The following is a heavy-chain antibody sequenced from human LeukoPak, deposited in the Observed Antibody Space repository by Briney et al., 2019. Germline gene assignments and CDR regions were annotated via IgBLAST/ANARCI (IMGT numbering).Heavy chain of an antibody. CDR1: GFTFSDYY. Sequence: GGSLRLSCAASGFTFSDYYMSWIRQAPGKGLEWVSYISSSGSTIYYADSVKGRFTISRDNSKNTLYLQMNSLRAEDTVVYYCARVGGNSGLPANWFDPWGQGTLVTVSS. CDR2: ISSSGSTI. J-gene: IGHJ5*02. D-gene: IGHD4-23*01. V-gene: IGHV3-11*01. CDR3: ARVGGNSGLPANWFDP.